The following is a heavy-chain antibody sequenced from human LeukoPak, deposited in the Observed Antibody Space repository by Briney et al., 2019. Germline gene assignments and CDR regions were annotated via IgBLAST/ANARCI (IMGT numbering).Heavy chain of an antibody. CDR3: ARGATN. V-gene: IGHV4-34*01. D-gene: IGHD5-12*01. Sequence: PSETLSLTCAVYGGSFSGYYWSWIRQPPGKGLEWIGEINHSGSTNYNPSLESRVTISVDTSKNQFSLKLSSVTAADTAVYYCARGATNWGQGTLVTVSS. CDR2: INHSGST. CDR1: GGSFSGYY. J-gene: IGHJ4*02.